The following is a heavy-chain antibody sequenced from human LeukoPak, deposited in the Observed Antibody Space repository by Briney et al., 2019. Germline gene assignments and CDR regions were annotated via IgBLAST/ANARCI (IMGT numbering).Heavy chain of an antibody. Sequence: GSLRLSCQAPRWIFRCPSLNLDPQAPGKGLEWVANINQGGSDKYYVDSVKGRFTISRDNANNLLYLQMNSLRGEDTAVYYCTRDRSRAEDDWGQGTLVTVSS. CDR3: TRDRSRAEDD. D-gene: IGHD1-14*01. V-gene: IGHV3-7*01. J-gene: IGHJ4*02. CDR2: INQGGSDK. CDR1: RWIFRCPS.